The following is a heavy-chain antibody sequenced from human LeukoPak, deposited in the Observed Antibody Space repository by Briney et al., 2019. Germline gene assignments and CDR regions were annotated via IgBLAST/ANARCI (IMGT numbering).Heavy chain of an antibody. V-gene: IGHV3-48*03. CDR3: ASTQLQVRGVMYYYYYMDV. CDR2: ISGRGDRT. J-gene: IGHJ6*03. Sequence: GGSLRLSCAASGFTFRNHEINWVRQAPGKALEWVSYISGRGDRTEYADSVKGRFSISRDNAKNSLYLQMNSLRAEDTAVYYCASTQLQVRGVMYYYYYMDVWGKGTTVTVSS. CDR1: GFTFRNHE. D-gene: IGHD3-10*01.